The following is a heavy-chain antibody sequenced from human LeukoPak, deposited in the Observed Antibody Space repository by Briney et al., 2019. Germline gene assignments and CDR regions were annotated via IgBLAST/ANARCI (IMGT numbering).Heavy chain of an antibody. D-gene: IGHD6-19*01. CDR2: ISSSSSTI. J-gene: IGHJ5*02. Sequence: GGSLRLSCAASGFTFSSYSMNWVRQAPGKGLEWVSYISSSSSTIYYADSVKGRLTISRDNSKNTLYLQMNSLRAEDTAVYYCAKDLYSSGWSWGQGTLVTVSS. CDR3: AKDLYSSGWS. V-gene: IGHV3-48*01. CDR1: GFTFSSYS.